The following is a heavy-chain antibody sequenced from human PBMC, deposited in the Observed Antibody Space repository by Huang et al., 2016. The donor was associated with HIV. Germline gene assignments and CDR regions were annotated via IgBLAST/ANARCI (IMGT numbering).Heavy chain of an antibody. V-gene: IGHV3-74*01. D-gene: IGHD3-22*01. CDR2: INSDGSST. J-gene: IGHJ4*02. CDR3: ARDPRIQSWLNFFDY. CDR1: GFSISSYW. Sequence: PRLSCAAFGFSISSYWMHWVRQAPGKWLVWVSRINSDGSSTSYADSVKGRFTISRDNAKNTLYLQMNSLRAEDTAVYYCARDPRIQSWLNFFDYWGQGTLVSVSS.